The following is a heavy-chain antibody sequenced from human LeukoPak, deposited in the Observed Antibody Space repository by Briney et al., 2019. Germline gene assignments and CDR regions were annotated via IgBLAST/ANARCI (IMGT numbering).Heavy chain of an antibody. CDR1: GGSFSGYY. CDR3: ARLPTVTFFDY. CDR2: INHSGST. Sequence: SETLSLTCAVYGGSFSGYYWSWIRQPPGEGLEWIGEINHSGSTNYNPSLKSRVTISVDTSKNQFSLKLSSVTAADTAVYYCARLPTVTFFDYWGQGTLVTVSS. D-gene: IGHD4-17*01. J-gene: IGHJ4*02. V-gene: IGHV4-34*01.